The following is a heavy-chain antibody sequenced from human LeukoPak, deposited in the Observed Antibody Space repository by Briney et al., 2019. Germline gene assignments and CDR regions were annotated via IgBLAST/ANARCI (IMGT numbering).Heavy chain of an antibody. Sequence: ASVKVSCRASGYPFTSGPISWVRQAPGRGLEWMGWINPYIDDKHSAPKFQGRVTLTTDTSTNTVYMELRDLTSDDTAMYFCARDERRLAAGGAHYFDYWGQGTLVTVSS. CDR3: ARDERRLAAGGAHYFDY. V-gene: IGHV1-18*01. D-gene: IGHD2-8*02. J-gene: IGHJ4*02. CDR2: INPYIDDK. CDR1: GYPFTSGP.